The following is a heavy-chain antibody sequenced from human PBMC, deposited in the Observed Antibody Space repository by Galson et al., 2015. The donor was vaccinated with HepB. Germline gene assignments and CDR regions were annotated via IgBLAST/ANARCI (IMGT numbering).Heavy chain of an antibody. V-gene: IGHV3-11*01. CDR3: ARVLGDTRVTDYYCMDV. CDR1: GFSLSDYY. Sequence: SLRLSCAVSGFSLSDYYMSWIRQASGKGLECVSYSSSNGSTKYYADSVKGRFTISRDNAKNSLYLHLNSLGVEDTAVYYCARVLGDTRVTDYYCMDVCCQGTTVIVSS. CDR2: SSSNGSTK. J-gene: IGHJ6*02. D-gene: IGHD3-10*01.